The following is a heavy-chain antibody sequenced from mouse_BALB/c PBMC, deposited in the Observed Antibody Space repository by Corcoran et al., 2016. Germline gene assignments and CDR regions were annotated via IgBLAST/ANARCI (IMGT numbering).Heavy chain of an antibody. CDR3: ARYGSSPSYAMDY. Sequence: QIQLVQSGLELKKPGETVKISCKASGYTFTNYGMNWVKQAPGKGLKWMGWINNHTGESTYAYDFKGRFALSLETSASTAYLQINNLKNEDMATYFCARYGSSPSYAMDYWGQGTSVTVSS. CDR2: INNHTGES. D-gene: IGHD1-1*01. CDR1: GYTFTNYG. V-gene: IGHV9-1*02. J-gene: IGHJ4*01.